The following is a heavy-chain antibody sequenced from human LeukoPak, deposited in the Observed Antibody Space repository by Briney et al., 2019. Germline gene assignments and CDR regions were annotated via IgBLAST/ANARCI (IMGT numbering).Heavy chain of an antibody. J-gene: IGHJ4*02. CDR3: AKGGYSGYDSGFDY. CDR1: GFTFDDYA. V-gene: IGHV3-9*03. CDR2: ISWNSGSI. Sequence: GGSLRLSCAASGFTFDDYAMHWVRQAPWKGLEWVSGISWNSGSIGYADSVKGRFTISRDNAKNSLYLQMNSLRAEDMALYYCAKGGYSGYDSGFDYWGQGTLVTVSS. D-gene: IGHD5-12*01.